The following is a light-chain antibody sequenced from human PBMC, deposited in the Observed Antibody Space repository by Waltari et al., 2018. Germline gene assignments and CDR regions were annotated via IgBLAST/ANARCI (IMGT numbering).Light chain of an antibody. CDR1: SSDVGAYNY. CDR2: DVS. Sequence: QSALTQPASVSGSPGQSISISCTGTSSDVGAYNYVSWYQQHPGKAPRLIIFDVSSRRSGDASRFSGSKSGNTASLTISGLQGEDEAKYYCASYISYSTLELFGGGTSLTVL. CDR3: ASYISYSTLEL. V-gene: IGLV2-14*03. J-gene: IGLJ3*02.